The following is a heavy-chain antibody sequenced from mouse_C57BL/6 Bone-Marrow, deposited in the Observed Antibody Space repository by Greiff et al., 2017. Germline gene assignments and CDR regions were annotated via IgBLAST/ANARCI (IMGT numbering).Heavy chain of an antibody. CDR2: IYPGGGYT. CDR3: ARERFFYAMDY. Sequence: VKLMESGAELVRPGTSVKMSCKASGYTFTNYWIGWAKQRPGHGLEWIGDIYPGGGYTNYNEKFKGKATLTADKSSSTAYMQFSSLTSEDSAIYYCARERFFYAMDYWGQGTSVTVSS. CDR1: GYTFTNYW. J-gene: IGHJ4*01. V-gene: IGHV1-63*01.